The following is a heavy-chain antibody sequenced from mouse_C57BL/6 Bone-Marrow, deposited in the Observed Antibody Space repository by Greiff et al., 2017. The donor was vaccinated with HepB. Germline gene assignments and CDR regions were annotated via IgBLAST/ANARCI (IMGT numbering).Heavy chain of an antibody. CDR1: GFTFSSYA. J-gene: IGHJ1*03. CDR3: TRDGWPQWYFDV. CDR2: ISSGGDYI. Sequence: EVMLVESGEGLVKPGGSLKLSCAASGFTFSSYAMSWVRQTPEKRLEWVAYISSGGDYIYYADTVKGRFTISRDNARNTLYLQMSSLKSEDTAMYYCTRDGWPQWYFDVWGTGTTVTVSS. D-gene: IGHD2-3*01. V-gene: IGHV5-9-1*02.